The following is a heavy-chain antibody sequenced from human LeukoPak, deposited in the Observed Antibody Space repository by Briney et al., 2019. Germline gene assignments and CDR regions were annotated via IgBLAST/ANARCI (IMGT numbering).Heavy chain of an antibody. CDR1: GFTFEDYG. Sequence: GGSLRLSCTVSGFTFEDYGMNWVRQVPGKEPEWVSGLNWNGGGRRYADSVKGRFIISRDNAKGVLYLQLNDLRVEDTALYYCARDAVPSGRSWLDPWGQGTLVTVSS. J-gene: IGHJ5*02. D-gene: IGHD4-17*01. V-gene: IGHV3-20*04. CDR2: LNWNGGGR. CDR3: ARDAVPSGRSWLDP.